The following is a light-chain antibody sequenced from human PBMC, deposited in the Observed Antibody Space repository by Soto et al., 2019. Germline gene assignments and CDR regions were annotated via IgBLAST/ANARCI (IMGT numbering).Light chain of an antibody. CDR1: QGISSW. V-gene: IGKV1D-16*01. CDR2: GAS. J-gene: IGKJ1*01. Sequence: DIQMTQSPSSLSASVGDRVTITCRASQGISSWLAWYQQRPEKAPKSLIYGASNLQSGVPSRFSGSGSGTEFPLTISSLQPEDFAIYYCQQYDSFPWTFGQGTKVEIK. CDR3: QQYDSFPWT.